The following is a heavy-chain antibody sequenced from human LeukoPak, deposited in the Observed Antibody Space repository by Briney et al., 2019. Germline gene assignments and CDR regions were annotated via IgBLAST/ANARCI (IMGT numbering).Heavy chain of an antibody. CDR1: GFTFTSYG. CDR3: ARDTDDFQGLDI. Sequence: PGGSLRLSCAASGFTFTSYGMSWVRQAPGKGLEWVSTINTSGATTYYADSVKGRFTISRASTENSLYLEMNSLRVEDTAVYYCARDTDDFQGLDIWGQGTVVTVSS. J-gene: IGHJ3*02. V-gene: IGHV3-23*01. D-gene: IGHD3-3*01. CDR2: INTSGATT.